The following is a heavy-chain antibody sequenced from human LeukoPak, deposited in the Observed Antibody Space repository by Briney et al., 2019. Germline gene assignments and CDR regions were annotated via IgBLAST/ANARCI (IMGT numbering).Heavy chain of an antibody. CDR3: AREVSGSYHY. CDR1: GGSISSYY. D-gene: IGHD1-26*01. Sequence: SETLSLTCTVSGGSISSYYWSWIRQPPGKGLEWIGYIYYSGSTNYNPSLKSRLTISVDTSKNQFSLTLSSVTAGDTAVYYCAREVSGSYHYWGQGTLVTVSS. CDR2: IYYSGST. V-gene: IGHV4-59*01. J-gene: IGHJ4*02.